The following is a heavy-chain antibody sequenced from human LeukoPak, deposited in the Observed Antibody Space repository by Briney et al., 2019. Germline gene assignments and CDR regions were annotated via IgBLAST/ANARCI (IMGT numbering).Heavy chain of an antibody. Sequence: VSVKVSCKASGYTFTSYYMHWVRQAPGQGLEWMGIINPSGGSTSYAQKFQGRVTMTRDTSTSTVYMELSSLRSEDTAVYYCARVLYSSGWYSWGDYWGQGTLVTVSS. D-gene: IGHD6-19*01. CDR3: ARVLYSSGWYSWGDY. CDR2: INPSGGST. V-gene: IGHV1-46*01. CDR1: GYTFTSYY. J-gene: IGHJ4*02.